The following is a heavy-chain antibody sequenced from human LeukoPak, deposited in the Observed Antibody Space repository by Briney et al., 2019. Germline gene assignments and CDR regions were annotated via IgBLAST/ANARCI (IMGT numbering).Heavy chain of an antibody. CDR3: ARGPIAVADY. CDR2: MNPNSGNT. D-gene: IGHD6-19*01. V-gene: IGHV1-8*01. CDR1: GYTFTSYD. Sequence: GGPMKVSCKASGYTFTSYDINWVRQATGQGLEWMGWMNPNSGNTGYAQKFQGRVTMTRNTSISTAYMEPSSLRSEDTAVYYCARGPIAVADYWGQGTLVTVSS. J-gene: IGHJ4*02.